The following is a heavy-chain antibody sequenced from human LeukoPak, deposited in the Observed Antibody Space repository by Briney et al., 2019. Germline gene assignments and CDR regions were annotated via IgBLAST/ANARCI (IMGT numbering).Heavy chain of an antibody. V-gene: IGHV1-18*01. CDR2: INTYTGRA. D-gene: IGHD4-23*01. J-gene: IGHJ3*01. Sequence: GASVKVSCKTSGYRFKAYDILWVRQAPGHGLDYVGWINTYTGRANYAQKFEGRVSMITDTSTSTSSVKLTNLTSSDTGLYYCARADGTNSGTNGFDVWGLGTMVTVAS. CDR3: ARADGTNSGTNGFDV. CDR1: GYRFKAYD.